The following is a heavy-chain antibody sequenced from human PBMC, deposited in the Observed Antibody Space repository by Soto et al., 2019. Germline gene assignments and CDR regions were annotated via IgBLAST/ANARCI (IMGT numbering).Heavy chain of an antibody. CDR3: AKGGRGDFDY. Sequence: QVQLVESGGGVVQPGRSLRLSCAASGFTFSSYGMHWVRQAPGKGLEWVAVISYDGSNKYYADSVKGRFTISRDNSKNTLYLQMNSLRAEDTAVYYWAKGGRGDFDYWGQGTLVTVSS. J-gene: IGHJ4*02. V-gene: IGHV3-30*18. CDR2: ISYDGSNK. CDR1: GFTFSSYG.